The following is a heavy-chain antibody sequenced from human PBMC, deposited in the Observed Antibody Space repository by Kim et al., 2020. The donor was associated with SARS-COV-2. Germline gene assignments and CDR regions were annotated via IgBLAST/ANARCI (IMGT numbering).Heavy chain of an antibody. D-gene: IGHD1-26*01. CDR2: ISGSGSTS. CDR3: VKSGSYSIEDYYYGIDV. J-gene: IGHJ6*02. CDR1: GFTFRNYG. Sequence: GGSLRLSCAAVGFTFRNYGMSWVRQAPGKGLEWVSAISGSGSTSYHTDSVKGRFTISRDNSKNTLYLQMNSLRAEDTSVYYCVKSGSYSIEDYYYGIDVWGQGTTVTVSS. V-gene: IGHV3-23*01.